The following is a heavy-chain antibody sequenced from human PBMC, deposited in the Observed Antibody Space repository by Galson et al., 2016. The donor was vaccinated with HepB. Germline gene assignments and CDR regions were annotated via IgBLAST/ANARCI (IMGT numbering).Heavy chain of an antibody. CDR3: AREVGYCSGGNCHSFYYFYYYMDV. D-gene: IGHD2-15*01. CDR1: GFTFTTYW. Sequence: SLRLSCAASGFTFTTYWMVWVRQAPGKGLEWVANINQDGSEKYHVDSVKGRFTISRDNAKNSLYLQMNSLRAEDTAVYYCAREVGYCSGGNCHSFYYFYYYMDVWGKGTTVTVSS. V-gene: IGHV3-7*01. J-gene: IGHJ6*03. CDR2: INQDGSEK.